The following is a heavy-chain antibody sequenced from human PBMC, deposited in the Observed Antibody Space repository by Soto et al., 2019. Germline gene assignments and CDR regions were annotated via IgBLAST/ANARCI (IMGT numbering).Heavy chain of an antibody. Sequence: SVKVSCKASGGTFSSYAINWVRQAPGQGLEWMGGIIPIFGTANYAQKFQGRATITADKSTSTAYMELSSLRSEDTAVYYCARGPRGSSGPYYFDYWGQGTLVTVSS. J-gene: IGHJ4*02. CDR1: GGTFSSYA. CDR3: ARGPRGSSGPYYFDY. D-gene: IGHD6-19*01. CDR2: IIPIFGTA. V-gene: IGHV1-69*06.